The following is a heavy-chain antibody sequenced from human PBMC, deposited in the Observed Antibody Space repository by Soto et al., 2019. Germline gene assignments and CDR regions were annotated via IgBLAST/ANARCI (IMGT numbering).Heavy chain of an antibody. J-gene: IGHJ4*02. V-gene: IGHV1-69*12. CDR2: IIPIFGTA. CDR1: GGTLSSYA. D-gene: IGHD1-7*01. CDR3: ASVRIGTTSSYFDY. Sequence: QVQLVQSGAEVKKPGSSVKVSCKASGGTLSSYAISWVRQAPGQGLEWMGGIIPIFGTANYAQKFQGRVTITADESTSTASLALSSLRSEDTAVYYCASVRIGTTSSYFDYWGQGTLVTVSS.